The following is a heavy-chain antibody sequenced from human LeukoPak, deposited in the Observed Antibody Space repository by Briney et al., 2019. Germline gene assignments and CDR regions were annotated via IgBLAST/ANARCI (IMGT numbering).Heavy chain of an antibody. D-gene: IGHD2-2*01. CDR1: GFTFTTNW. V-gene: IGHV3-74*01. J-gene: IGHJ4*02. CDR2: INGDGSST. Sequence: GGSLRLSCAASGFTFTTNWMHWVRQDPEKGLEWVSRINGDGSSTTYADSVKGRFTISRDNAKNTVYLRMNSLRAEDTAVYYCAKSSDGSTSFDQWGQGTLVTVSS. CDR3: AKSSDGSTSFDQ.